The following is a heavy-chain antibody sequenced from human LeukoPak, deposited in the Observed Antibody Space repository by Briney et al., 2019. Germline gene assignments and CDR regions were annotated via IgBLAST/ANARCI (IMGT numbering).Heavy chain of an antibody. CDR2: INPSGGTT. V-gene: IGHV1-46*01. Sequence: ASVKVSCKASGYNFTSYYMHWVRQAPGQGLEWMGIINPSGGTTSYAQKFQGRVTVTRDTSTSTVYMELSSLRSEDTAVYYCARDLVVVTGLRTRGSVDIWGQGTMVTVSS. CDR3: ARDLVVVTGLRTRGSVDI. CDR1: GYNFTSYY. J-gene: IGHJ3*02. D-gene: IGHD2-21*02.